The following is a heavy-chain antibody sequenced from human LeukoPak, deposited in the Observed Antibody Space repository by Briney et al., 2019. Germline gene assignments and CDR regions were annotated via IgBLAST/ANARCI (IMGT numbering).Heavy chain of an antibody. CDR1: GFTLSLAW. CDR3: AKGRSGYYSGSVDV. V-gene: IGHV3-9*01. CDR2: ISWNSGSI. Sequence: GGSLRLSCATSGFTLSLAWMHWVRQAPGKGLEWVSGISWNSGSIGYADSVKGRFTISRDNAKNSLYLQMNSPRAEDTALYYCAKGRSGYYSGSVDVWGQGTTVTVSS. D-gene: IGHD3-3*01. J-gene: IGHJ6*02.